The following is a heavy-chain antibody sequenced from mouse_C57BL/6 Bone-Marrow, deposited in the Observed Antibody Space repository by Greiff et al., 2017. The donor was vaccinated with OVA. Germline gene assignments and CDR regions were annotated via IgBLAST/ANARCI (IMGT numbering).Heavy chain of an antibody. J-gene: IGHJ1*03. V-gene: IGHV1-81*01. Sequence: QVQLKESGAELARPGASVKLSCKASGYTFTSYGISWVKQRPGQGLEWIGEIYPRSGNTYYNEKFKGKATLTADKSSSTAYMELRSLTSEDSAVYFCARSYYYRGYFDVGGTGTTVTVSS. D-gene: IGHD2-12*01. CDR1: GYTFTSYG. CDR2: IYPRSGNT. CDR3: ARSYYYRGYFDV.